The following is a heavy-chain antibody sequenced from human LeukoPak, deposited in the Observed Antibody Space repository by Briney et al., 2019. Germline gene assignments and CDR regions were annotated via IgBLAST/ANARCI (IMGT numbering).Heavy chain of an antibody. CDR2: IYYSGST. V-gene: IGHV4-59*12. Sequence: SETLSLTCTVSGGSISSYYWSWIRQPPGKGLEWIGYIYYSGSTNYNPSLKSRVTISVDTSKNQFSLKLSSVAAADTAVYYCARAPSRRYCSGGSCSERSQGWYFDLWGRGTLVTVSS. CDR3: ARAPSRRYCSGGSCSERSQGWYFDL. CDR1: GGSISSYY. D-gene: IGHD2-15*01. J-gene: IGHJ2*01.